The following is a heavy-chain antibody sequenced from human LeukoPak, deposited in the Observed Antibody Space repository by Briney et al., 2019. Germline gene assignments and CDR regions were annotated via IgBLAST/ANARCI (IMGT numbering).Heavy chain of an antibody. V-gene: IGHV3-23*01. CDR3: ANDAIGTDSITMIAHDP. J-gene: IGHJ5*02. CDR2: ISGSGGST. Sequence: GGSLRLSCAASGFTFSSYAMSWVRQAPGKGLEWVSAISGSGGSTYYADSVKGRFTISRDNSKNTLYLQMNSLRAEDTAVYYCANDAIGTDSITMIAHDPWGQGTLVTVSS. D-gene: IGHD3-22*01. CDR1: GFTFSSYA.